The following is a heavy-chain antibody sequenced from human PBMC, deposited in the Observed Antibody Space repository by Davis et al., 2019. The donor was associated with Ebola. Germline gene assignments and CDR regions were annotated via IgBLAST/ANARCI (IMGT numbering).Heavy chain of an antibody. J-gene: IGHJ3*01. Sequence: PGGSLRLSCAASGFRFTTYGMHWVRQAPGKGLEWLAVIWYDGSLQFSVDSMKGRFTISRDNSRNTLFLQMNSLRVEDTAVYYCARDPAIGKPLSTFDVWGQGTTVTVAS. CDR1: GFRFTTYG. CDR2: IWYDGSLQ. D-gene: IGHD1-14*01. V-gene: IGHV3-33*01. CDR3: ARDPAIGKPLSTFDV.